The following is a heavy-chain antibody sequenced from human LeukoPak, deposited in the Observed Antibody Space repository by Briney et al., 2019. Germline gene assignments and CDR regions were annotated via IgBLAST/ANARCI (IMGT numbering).Heavy chain of an antibody. CDR1: GGSISSNGYY. V-gene: IGHV4-39*07. CDR3: AREWVYSWSDAFDI. J-gene: IGHJ3*02. CDR2: IDYSGST. Sequence: SETLSLTCTVSGGSISSNGYYWGWIRQPPGKGLEWIGSIDYSGSTYYNPSLKSRVTISVDTSKNQFSLKLSSVTAADTAVYYCAREWVYSWSDAFDIWGQGTMVTVPS. D-gene: IGHD6-13*01.